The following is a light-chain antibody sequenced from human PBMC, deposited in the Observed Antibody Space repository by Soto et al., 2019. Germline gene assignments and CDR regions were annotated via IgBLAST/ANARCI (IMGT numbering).Light chain of an antibody. V-gene: IGLV2-14*01. CDR3: SSYTSSSTYV. J-gene: IGLJ1*01. CDR1: SSDVGDYNY. Sequence: QSALTQPASVSGSPGQSITISCTGTSSDVGDYNYVSWYQHHPGKAPKLMTYDVSNQPSGVSNRFSGSKSGNTASLTISGLQAEDEADYYCSSYTSSSTYVFGTGTKLTVL. CDR2: DVS.